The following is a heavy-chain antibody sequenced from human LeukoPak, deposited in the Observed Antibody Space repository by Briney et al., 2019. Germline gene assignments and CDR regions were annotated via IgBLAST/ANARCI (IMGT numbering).Heavy chain of an antibody. J-gene: IGHJ3*02. D-gene: IGHD6-13*01. CDR3: ARDPAAAGAFDI. CDR1: GGSISSYY. Sequence: SATLSLTCTVSGGSISSYYWSWIRPPAGKGLEWTGRIYTSGSTNYNPSLKSRVTMSVDTSKNQFSLKLSSVTAADTAVYYCARDPAAAGAFDIWGQGTMVTVSS. V-gene: IGHV4-4*07. CDR2: IYTSGST.